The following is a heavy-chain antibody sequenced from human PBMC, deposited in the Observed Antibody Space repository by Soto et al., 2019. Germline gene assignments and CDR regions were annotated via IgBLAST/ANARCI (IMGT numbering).Heavy chain of an antibody. CDR1: GFTFSSYG. CDR3: ARDKNYYDSSGYLPSQ. D-gene: IGHD3-22*01. V-gene: IGHV3-33*01. J-gene: IGHJ4*02. Sequence: QVQLVESGGGVVQPGRSLRLSCAASGFTFSSYGMHWVRQAPGKGLEWVAVIWYDGSNKYYADSVKGRFTISRDNSKNTLYLQMNSLRAEDTAVYYCARDKNYYDSSGYLPSQWGQGTLVTVSS. CDR2: IWYDGSNK.